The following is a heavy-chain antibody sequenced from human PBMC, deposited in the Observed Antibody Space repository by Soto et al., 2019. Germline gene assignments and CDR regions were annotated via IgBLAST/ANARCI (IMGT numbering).Heavy chain of an antibody. D-gene: IGHD1-26*01. V-gene: IGHV6-1*01. CDR3: ARGEQYSGRIFDY. J-gene: IGHJ4*01. CDR2: TYYRSKWYY. CDR1: GDSVSSNSAG. Sequence: QTLSLTCAITGDSVSSNSAGWSWVRQSPSRGLEWLGRTYYRSKWYYEYAVSVRGRITINPDTSKNQYSLQLNSVTPEDTAVYFCARGEQYSGRIFDYWGQETLVTVSS.